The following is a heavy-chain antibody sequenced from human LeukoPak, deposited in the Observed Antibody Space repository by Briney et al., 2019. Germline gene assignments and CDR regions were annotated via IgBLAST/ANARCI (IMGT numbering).Heavy chain of an antibody. CDR1: GFTFSDYY. Sequence: PGGSLRLSCAASGFTFSDYYMSWLRQAPGKGLEWVSYINSSSSYTNYADSVKGRFTISRDNAKNSLYLQMNSLRAEDTAVYYCARDRYCSGGSCYRYYYYYGMDVWGKGTTVTVSS. CDR2: INSSSSYT. V-gene: IGHV3-11*06. D-gene: IGHD2-15*01. CDR3: ARDRYCSGGSCYRYYYYYGMDV. J-gene: IGHJ6*04.